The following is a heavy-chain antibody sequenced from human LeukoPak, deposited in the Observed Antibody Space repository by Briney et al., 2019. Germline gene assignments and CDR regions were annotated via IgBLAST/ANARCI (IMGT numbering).Heavy chain of an antibody. V-gene: IGHV3-66*01. Sequence: TGGSLRLSCAASGFTVSSNYMSWVRQAPGKGLEWVSVIYSGGSTYYADSVKGRFTIFRDNSKNTLYLQMNSLRAEDTAVYYCARDRDYYDSTGQGGTDYWGQGTLVTVSS. J-gene: IGHJ4*02. CDR3: ARDRDYYDSTGQGGTDY. CDR2: IYSGGST. CDR1: GFTVSSNY. D-gene: IGHD3-22*01.